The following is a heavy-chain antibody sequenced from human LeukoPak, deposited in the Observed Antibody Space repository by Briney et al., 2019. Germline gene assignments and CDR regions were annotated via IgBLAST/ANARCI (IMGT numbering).Heavy chain of an antibody. D-gene: IGHD3-10*01. CDR3: ARDWVRGALGAFDI. J-gene: IGHJ3*02. Sequence: PSETLSLTCTVSGYSISSGYYWGWIRQPPGKGLEWIGSIYHSGRTFYNPSLKSRVTISVDTSKNQFSLKLSSVTAADTAVYYCARDWVRGALGAFDIWGQGTMVTVSS. CDR2: IYHSGRT. V-gene: IGHV4-38-2*02. CDR1: GYSISSGYY.